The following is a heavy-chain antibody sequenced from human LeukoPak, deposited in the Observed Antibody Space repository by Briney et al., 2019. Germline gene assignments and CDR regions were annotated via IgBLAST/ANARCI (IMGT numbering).Heavy chain of an antibody. CDR1: GGSISSGSYY. CDR3: ARRIAAAPMSWFDP. D-gene: IGHD6-13*01. Sequence: SETLSLTCTVSGGSISSGSYYWSWIRQPAGKGLEWIGRIYTSRSTNYNPSLKSRVTISVDTSKNQFSLKLSSVTAADTAVYYCARRIAAAPMSWFDPWGQGTLVTVSS. V-gene: IGHV4-61*02. CDR2: IYTSRST. J-gene: IGHJ5*02.